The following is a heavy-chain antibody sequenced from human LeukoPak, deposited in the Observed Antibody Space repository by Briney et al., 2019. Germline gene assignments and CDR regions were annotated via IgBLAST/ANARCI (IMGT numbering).Heavy chain of an antibody. CDR3: ARSQSGWFDP. D-gene: IGHD1-26*01. CDR2: ISSSSYI. V-gene: IGHV3-21*01. CDR1: GFTFSSYS. Sequence: PGGSLRLSCAASGFTFSSYSMNWVRQAPGKGLEWVSSISSSSYIYYADSVKGRFTISRDNAKNSLYLQMNSLRAEDTAVYYCARSQSGWFDPWGQGTLATVSS. J-gene: IGHJ5*02.